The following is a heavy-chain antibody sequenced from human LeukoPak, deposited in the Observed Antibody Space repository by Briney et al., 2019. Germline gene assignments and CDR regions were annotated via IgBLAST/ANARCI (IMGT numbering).Heavy chain of an antibody. Sequence: GGSLRLSCAASGFSFGHYAMHWVRQAPGKGLEWVSLISGDGDDTYYADSVKGRFTICRDTSNNTLFLQMDSLGTEDTALYYCAKDRGGYYGSGTSYYFYGVDVWGQGTTLAVSS. CDR1: GFSFGHYA. J-gene: IGHJ6*02. CDR3: AKDRGGYYGSGTSYYFYGVDV. CDR2: ISGDGDDT. V-gene: IGHV3-43*02. D-gene: IGHD3-10*01.